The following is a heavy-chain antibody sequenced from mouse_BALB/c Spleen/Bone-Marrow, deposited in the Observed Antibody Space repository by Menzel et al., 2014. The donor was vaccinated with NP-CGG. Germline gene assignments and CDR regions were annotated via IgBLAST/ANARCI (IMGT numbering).Heavy chain of an antibody. CDR2: IDPANVNT. CDR1: GFNIKNTY. D-gene: IGHD1-1*01. Sequence: EVQLQQSGAELVKPGASVKLSCTASGFNIKNTYIHWVKQRPEQGLEWIGRIDPANVNTKYDPKFQGKATITADTSSNTACLQLSRLASEDAAVYYCATYYYGSSIFAYWGQGTLVTVSA. CDR3: ATYYYGSSIFAY. J-gene: IGHJ3*01. V-gene: IGHV14-3*02.